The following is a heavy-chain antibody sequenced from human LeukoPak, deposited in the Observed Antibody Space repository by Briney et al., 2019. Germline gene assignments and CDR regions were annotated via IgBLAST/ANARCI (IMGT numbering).Heavy chain of an antibody. V-gene: IGHV1-69*13. CDR3: ARVNYYDSSGYSPDVDY. D-gene: IGHD3-22*01. J-gene: IGHJ4*02. CDR2: IIPIFGTA. Sequence: SVKVSCKASGGTFSSYAISWVRQAPGQGLEWMGGIIPIFGTANYAQKFQGRVTITADESTSTAYMELSSLRSEDTAVYYCARVNYYDSSGYSPDVDYWGQGTLVTVSS. CDR1: GGTFSSYA.